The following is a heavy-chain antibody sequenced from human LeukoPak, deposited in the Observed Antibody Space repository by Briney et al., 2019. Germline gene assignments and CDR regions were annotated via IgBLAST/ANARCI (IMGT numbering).Heavy chain of an antibody. CDR3: ESCWYYDSSGYYHLGY. CDR1: GGTFSSYA. V-gene: IGHV1-69*06. J-gene: IGHJ4*02. D-gene: IGHD3-22*01. CDR2: IIPIFGTA. Sequence: SVKVSCKASGGTFSSYAISWVRQAPGQGLEWMGRIIPIFGTANYAQKFQGRVTITADKSTSTAYMELSSLRSEDTAVYYCESCWYYDSSGYYHLGYWGQGTLVTVSS.